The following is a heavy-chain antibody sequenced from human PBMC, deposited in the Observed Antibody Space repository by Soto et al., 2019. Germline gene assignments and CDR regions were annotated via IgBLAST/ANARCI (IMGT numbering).Heavy chain of an antibody. V-gene: IGHV3-23*01. CDR3: AKDFKRWLQSPQDP. Sequence: AGGSLRLSCAASGFTFSSYAMSCVRHAQAKGLEWASAIIGSGGSTYYADSVKGRFTISRDNSKNTLYLQMNSLRAEDTAVYYCAKDFKRWLQSPQDPWGQGTLVTVSS. CDR1: GFTFSSYA. CDR2: IIGSGGST. D-gene: IGHD5-12*01. J-gene: IGHJ5*02.